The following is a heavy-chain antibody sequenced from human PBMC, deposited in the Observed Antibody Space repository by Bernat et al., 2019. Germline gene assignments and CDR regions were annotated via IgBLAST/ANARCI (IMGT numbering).Heavy chain of an antibody. D-gene: IGHD6-19*01. Sequence: EMQLVQSGGGLGQPGGSLRLACAGSEFTFSGHFIDWGRQAPGKGLEWIGRTRDTPQYAASVKGRFSMSRDDPTNLLYLQMNSLKSEATAVYYCLGWSYGMHAWGQGTTLTVS. V-gene: IGHV3-72*01. J-gene: IGHJ6*02. CDR3: LGWSYGMHA. CDR2: TRDTP. CDR1: EFTFSGHF.